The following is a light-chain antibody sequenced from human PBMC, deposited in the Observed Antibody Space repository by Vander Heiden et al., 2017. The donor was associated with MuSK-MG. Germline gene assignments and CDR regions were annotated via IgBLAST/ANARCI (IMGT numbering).Light chain of an antibody. Sequence: EIVLTQSPATLSVSAGERATLSCRASQSISNKLAWYQQRPGQAPRLLIYGASARATGIPARFSGSGYGTEFTLTISSLQSEDSAVYYCQQDNNWPPITFGQGTRLEIK. J-gene: IGKJ5*01. CDR2: GAS. CDR3: QQDNNWPPIT. V-gene: IGKV3-15*01. CDR1: QSISNK.